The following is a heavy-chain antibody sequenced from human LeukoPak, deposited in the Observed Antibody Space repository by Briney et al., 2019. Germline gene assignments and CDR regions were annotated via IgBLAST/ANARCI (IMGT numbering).Heavy chain of an antibody. Sequence: GGSLRLSCTASGFTFSSYAMSWVRQAPGKGLEWVSAISGSGGSTYYADSVKGRFTISRDNSKNTLYLQMNSLRAEDTAVYYCAKESNYDYVWGSYVGHGDFDYWGQGTLVTVSS. J-gene: IGHJ4*02. CDR1: GFTFSSYA. CDR3: AKESNYDYVWGSYVGHGDFDY. D-gene: IGHD3-16*01. V-gene: IGHV3-23*01. CDR2: ISGSGGST.